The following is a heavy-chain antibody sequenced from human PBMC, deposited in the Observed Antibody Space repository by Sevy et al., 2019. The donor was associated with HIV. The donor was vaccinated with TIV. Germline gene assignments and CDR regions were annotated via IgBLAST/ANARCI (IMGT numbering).Heavy chain of an antibody. CDR1: GYSFTSYW. CDR2: IYPGDSDT. Sequence: GESLKISCKGSGYSFTSYWIGWVRQMPGKGLEWMGIIYPGDSDTRYSPSFQGQVTISADKSISTAYLQWSSLKASDTAMYYCTRQNYDYDWGSYSFDYWGQGTLVTVSS. CDR3: TRQNYDYDWGSYSFDY. J-gene: IGHJ4*02. D-gene: IGHD3-16*01. V-gene: IGHV5-51*01.